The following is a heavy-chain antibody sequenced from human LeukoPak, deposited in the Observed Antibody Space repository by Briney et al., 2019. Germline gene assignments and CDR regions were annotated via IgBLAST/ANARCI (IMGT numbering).Heavy chain of an antibody. Sequence: GGSLRLSCAASGFTFTDDWMSWVRQAPGRGREWVANIGQDGSNKFYVASVKGRFSISRDNAKNSVFLQMNNLRVEDTAIYYCATSRAAAGCDWGQGTLVTVSS. V-gene: IGHV3-7*03. CDR1: GFTFTDDW. CDR2: IGQDGSNK. J-gene: IGHJ4*02. D-gene: IGHD6-13*01. CDR3: ATSRAAAGCD.